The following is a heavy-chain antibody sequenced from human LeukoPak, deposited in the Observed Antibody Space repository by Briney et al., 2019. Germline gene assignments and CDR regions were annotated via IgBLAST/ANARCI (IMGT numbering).Heavy chain of an antibody. CDR1: GGSISRHF. J-gene: IGHJ3*02. D-gene: IGHD3-22*01. CDR3: WRLIDNDSRGVLVTFNM. CDR2: IHYSGRT. Sequence: PSETLSLTCSVSGGSISRHFWSWIRQPPGKGLEWIAFIHYSGRTKYNPSLQSLVTISIDTSENNFSLKLSSVTAADTAGYCCWRLIDNDSRGVLVTFNMWSQG. V-gene: IGHV4-59*11.